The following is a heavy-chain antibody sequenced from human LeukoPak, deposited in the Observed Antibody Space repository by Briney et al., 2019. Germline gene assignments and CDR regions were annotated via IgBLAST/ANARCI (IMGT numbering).Heavy chain of an antibody. D-gene: IGHD3-22*01. CDR1: GYTLTELS. V-gene: IGHV1-24*01. CDR3: ATGYYYDSSGYLVY. CDR2: FDPEDGET. Sequence: ASVTVSCKVSGYTLTELSMHWVRQAPGKGLEWMGGFDPEDGETIYAQKFQGRVTMTEDTSTDTAYMELSSLRSEDTAVYYCATGYYYDSSGYLVYWGQGTLVTVSS. J-gene: IGHJ4*02.